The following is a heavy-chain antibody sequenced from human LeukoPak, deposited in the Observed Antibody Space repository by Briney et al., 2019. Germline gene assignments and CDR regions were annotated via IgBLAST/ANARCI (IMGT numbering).Heavy chain of an antibody. D-gene: IGHD2-15*01. Sequence: KPGESLKISCKGSGYSFTSYWIGWVRQMPGKGLEWLGITFPGDSDTRYSPSFQGQVTISADKSISTAYLQWSSLKASDTAMYYCARPAGYCSGGSCRTGDAFDIWGQGTMVTVSS. J-gene: IGHJ3*02. CDR3: ARPAGYCSGGSCRTGDAFDI. CDR1: GYSFTSYW. CDR2: TFPGDSDT. V-gene: IGHV5-51*01.